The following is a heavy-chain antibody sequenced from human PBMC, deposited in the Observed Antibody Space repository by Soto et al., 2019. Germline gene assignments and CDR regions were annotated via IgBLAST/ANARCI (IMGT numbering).Heavy chain of an antibody. CDR1: GGAFSSYA. CDR3: ARVGEYDFWSGPYYFDY. D-gene: IGHD3-3*01. V-gene: IGHV1-69*01. CDR2: IIPIFGTA. Sequence: SVQVSRKASGGAFSSYASIWGRQAPGQGLEWMGGIIPIFGTANYAQKFQGRVTITADESTSTAYMELSSLRSEDTAVYYCARVGEYDFWSGPYYFDYWGQGTLVTVSS. J-gene: IGHJ4*02.